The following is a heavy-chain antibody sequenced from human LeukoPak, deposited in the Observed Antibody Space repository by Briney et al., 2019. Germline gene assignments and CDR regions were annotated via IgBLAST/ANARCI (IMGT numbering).Heavy chain of an antibody. CDR3: AKDLTDYHYYYIDV. CDR1: GFTFNNYA. D-gene: IGHD2-21*02. Sequence: GGSLRLSCEASGFTFNNYAMAWVRQAPGKGLEWLSGITGTGGHTHYADSAQGRFTSCRDNSKSTLYLQMNSLRAEDTAVYYCAKDLTDYHYYYIDVWGKGTTVTVSS. CDR2: ITGTGGHT. J-gene: IGHJ6*03. V-gene: IGHV3-23*01.